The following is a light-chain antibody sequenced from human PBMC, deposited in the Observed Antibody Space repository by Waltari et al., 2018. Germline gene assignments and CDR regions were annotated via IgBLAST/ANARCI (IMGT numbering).Light chain of an antibody. CDR1: QSVSSY. CDR3: QQRSNWPPLT. Sequence: EIVLTQSPATLSLSPGERATLSCRASQSVSSYLAWYQQKPGQAPRPLIYDASNRAHGIPARFSGSGSGTDFTLTISSLEPEDFAVYYCQQRSNWPPLTFGGGTKVEIK. V-gene: IGKV3-11*01. J-gene: IGKJ4*01. CDR2: DAS.